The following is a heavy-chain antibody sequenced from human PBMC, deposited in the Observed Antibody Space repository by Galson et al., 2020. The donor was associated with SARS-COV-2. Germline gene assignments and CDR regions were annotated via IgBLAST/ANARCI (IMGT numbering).Heavy chain of an antibody. CDR2: IYSEESST. V-gene: IGHV3-74*01. CDR3: GRGDMRNDYFDY. CDR1: GFTFSSYW. J-gene: IGHJ4*02. D-gene: IGHD3-16*01. Sequence: GGSLRLSCAASGFTFSSYWMPWVRKAPGKGPVWFPRIYSEESSTSYADSGKGRFTISGDNAKNTLYLHMSSLGAEDTAVYYCGRGDMRNDYFDYWGQGTLVTVSS.